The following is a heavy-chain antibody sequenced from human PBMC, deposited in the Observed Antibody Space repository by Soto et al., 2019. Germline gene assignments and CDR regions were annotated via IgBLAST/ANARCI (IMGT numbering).Heavy chain of an antibody. D-gene: IGHD3-10*01. V-gene: IGHV4-59*08. CDR1: GGSISSYY. J-gene: IGHJ3*02. Sequence: PSETLSLTCTVSGGSISSYYWSWIRQPPGKGLEWIGYIYYSGSTNYNPSLKSRVTISVDTSKNQFSLKLSSVTAADTAVYYCARALPGADDAFDIWGQGTMVTVSS. CDR2: IYYSGST. CDR3: ARALPGADDAFDI.